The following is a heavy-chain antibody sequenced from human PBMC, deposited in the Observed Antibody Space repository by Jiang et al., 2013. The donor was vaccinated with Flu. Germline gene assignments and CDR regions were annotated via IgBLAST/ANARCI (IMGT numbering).Heavy chain of an antibody. D-gene: IGHD2-2*01. CDR3: ARVIGYCSSTSCYYDQLGTEVDY. V-gene: IGHV4-34*01. J-gene: IGHJ4*02. Sequence: LLKPSETLSLTCAVYGGSFSGYYWSWIRQPPGKGLEWIGEINHSGSTNYNPSLKSRVTISVDTSKNQFSLKLSSVTAADTAVYYCARVIGYCSSTSCYYDQLGTEVDYWGQGTLVTVSS. CDR1: GGSFSGYY. CDR2: INHSGST.